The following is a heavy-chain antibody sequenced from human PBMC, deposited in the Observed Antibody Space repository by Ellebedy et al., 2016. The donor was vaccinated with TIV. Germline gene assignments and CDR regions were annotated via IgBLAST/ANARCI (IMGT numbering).Heavy chain of an antibody. J-gene: IGHJ6*02. Sequence: AASVKVSCKSSGYTFIDYGVTWVRQAPGQGLDWMGWVSAYSGNTNYAENLQGRVTMTTDTSTDTAYMELRSLRSDDTAVDFCARYSGSGTYYRNGMDVWGQGTTVTVSS. V-gene: IGHV1-18*01. D-gene: IGHD3-10*01. CDR1: GYTFIDYG. CDR2: VSAYSGNT. CDR3: ARYSGSGTYYRNGMDV.